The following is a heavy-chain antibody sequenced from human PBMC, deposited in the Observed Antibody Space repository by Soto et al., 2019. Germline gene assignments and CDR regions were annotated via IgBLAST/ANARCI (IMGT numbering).Heavy chain of an antibody. D-gene: IGHD3-10*01. CDR2: ISAYNGNT. J-gene: IGHJ3*02. CDR3: SRLYYYGSGSYYTLSAFDI. V-gene: IGHV1-18*01. Sequence: QVQLVQSGAEVKKPGASVKVSCKASGYTFTSYGISWVRQAPGQGLEWMGWISAYNGNTNYAQKLQGRVTMTTDTSTSTAYMELRSLRSDDTAVYYCSRLYYYGSGSYYTLSAFDIWGQGTMVTVSS. CDR1: GYTFTSYG.